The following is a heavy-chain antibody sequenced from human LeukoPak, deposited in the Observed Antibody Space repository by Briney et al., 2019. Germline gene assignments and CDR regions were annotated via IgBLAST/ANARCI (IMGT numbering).Heavy chain of an antibody. CDR1: GGSISSYY. D-gene: IGHD2-2*01. V-gene: IGHV4-59*01. J-gene: IGHJ5*01. CDR3: AGGGSVSWRKWFDS. Sequence: SETLSLTCTVSGGSISSYYWSWIRQPPGKGLEWIGYIYYSGSTNYNPSLNSRVTISVDTSKNQFSLKLSSVTAADTAVYYCAGGGSVSWRKWFDSWGQGTLVTVSS. CDR2: IYYSGST.